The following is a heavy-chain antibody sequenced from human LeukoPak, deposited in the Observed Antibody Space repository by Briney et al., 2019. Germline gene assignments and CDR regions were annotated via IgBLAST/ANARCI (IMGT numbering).Heavy chain of an antibody. D-gene: IGHD3-10*01. CDR3: TTDDMVRGVPYYFDY. J-gene: IGHJ4*02. Sequence: GGSLRLSCAASGFTVRDGYMSWVRQAPGKGLEWVGRIKSKTDGGTTDSAAPVKGRFTISRDDSKSTLYLQMNSLKTEDTAVYYCTTDDMVRGVPYYFDYWGQGTLVTVSS. CDR2: IKSKTDGGTT. CDR1: GFTVRDGY. V-gene: IGHV3-15*01.